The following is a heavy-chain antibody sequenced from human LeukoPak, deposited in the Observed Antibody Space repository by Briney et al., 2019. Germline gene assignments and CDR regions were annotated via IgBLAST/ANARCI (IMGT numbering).Heavy chain of an antibody. Sequence: SETLSLTCTVSGGSISSYYWSWIRQPPGKGLEWIGYIYYSGSTNYNPSLKSRVTISVDTSKNQFSLKLSSVTAADTAVYYCARQGDYGDIDWGQGTLVTVSS. D-gene: IGHD4-17*01. CDR1: GGSISSYY. J-gene: IGHJ4*02. CDR2: IYYSGST. CDR3: ARQGDYGDID. V-gene: IGHV4-59*08.